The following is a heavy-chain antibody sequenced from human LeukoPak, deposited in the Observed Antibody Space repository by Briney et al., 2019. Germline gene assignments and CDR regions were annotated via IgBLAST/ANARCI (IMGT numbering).Heavy chain of an antibody. CDR3: ARYSSSYAMDV. V-gene: IGHV3-23*01. Sequence: GGSLRLSCAASGFTFSSYAMSWVRQAPGKGLEWVSDISGGGATTFYADSVKGRFTISRHNSNNTLYLQMNSLRADDTAVYYCARYSSSYAMDVWGQGTTVTVSS. CDR1: GFTFSSYA. J-gene: IGHJ6*02. D-gene: IGHD2-15*01. CDR2: ISGGGATT.